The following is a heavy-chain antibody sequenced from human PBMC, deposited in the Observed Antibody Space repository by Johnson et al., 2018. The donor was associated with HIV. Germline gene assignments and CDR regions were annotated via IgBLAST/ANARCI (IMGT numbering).Heavy chain of an antibody. Sequence: EVQLVESGGGLVQPGGSLRLSCAASGFTFSSYAMHWVRQAPGKGLEYVSALSSNGGSTYYANSVKGRFNISRDNSKNTLYLQMGSLRAEDMAVYYCARAVGAPRAYEDDAFDIWGQGTMVTVSS. V-gene: IGHV3-64*01. CDR2: LSSNGGST. CDR1: GFTFSSYA. CDR3: ARAVGAPRAYEDDAFDI. J-gene: IGHJ3*02. D-gene: IGHD1-26*01.